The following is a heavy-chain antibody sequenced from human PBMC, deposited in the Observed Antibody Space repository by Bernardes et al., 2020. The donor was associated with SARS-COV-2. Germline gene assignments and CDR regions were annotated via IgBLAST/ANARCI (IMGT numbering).Heavy chain of an antibody. CDR3: VRDAGGAGSH. CDR1: GFIFSRYW. CDR2: TNEDGSTT. V-gene: IGHV3-74*01. J-gene: IGHJ4*02. D-gene: IGHD3-10*01. Sequence: GCLSPSSAASGFIFSRYWMHWVRRVPGEGLVWVSRTNEDGSTTNYADSVQGRFTISRDNAKNTLYLQMNSLRAEDTAVYYCVRDAGGAGSHWGQGTLVTVSS.